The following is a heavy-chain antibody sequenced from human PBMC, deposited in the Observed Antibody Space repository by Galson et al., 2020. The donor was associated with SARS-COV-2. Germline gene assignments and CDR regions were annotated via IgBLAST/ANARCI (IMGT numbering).Heavy chain of an antibody. Sequence: ASVKVSCKASGYTFTGYYVHWVRQAPGQGLEWLGWINPNSGGTNHAQKFQGRVTMTRDTSISTAYMELSRLRSDDTAVYYCASDMTMVTHLTYWGQGTLVTVSS. J-gene: IGHJ4*02. D-gene: IGHD4-17*01. CDR2: INPNSGGT. V-gene: IGHV1-2*02. CDR1: GYTFTGYY. CDR3: ASDMTMVTHLTY.